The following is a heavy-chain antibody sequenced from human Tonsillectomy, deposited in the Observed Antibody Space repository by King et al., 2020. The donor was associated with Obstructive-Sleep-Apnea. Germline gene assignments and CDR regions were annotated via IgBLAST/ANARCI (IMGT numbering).Heavy chain of an antibody. CDR3: ASGYSFDH. D-gene: IGHD6-13*01. V-gene: IGHV3-7*01. CDR1: GFTFSNYW. Sequence: VQLVESGGNLVQPGGSLRLSCAASGFTFSNYWMSWVRQAPGKGLEWVANIKQDGSEIYYVDSVRGRFTISRDNAKKSLYLQMNSLRADDTAVYFCASGYSFDHWGQGTRVTVSS. J-gene: IGHJ4*02. CDR2: IKQDGSEI.